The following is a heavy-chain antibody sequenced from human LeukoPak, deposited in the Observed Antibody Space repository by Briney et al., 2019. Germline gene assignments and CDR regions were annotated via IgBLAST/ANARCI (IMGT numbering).Heavy chain of an antibody. CDR2: INPSGGDT. Sequence: ASVKVSCKASGYTFTGYYMHWVRQAPGQGLEWLGIINPSGGDTKCAQKFQGRVTLTRDKSTSTVYMELSSLTSDDTAVYYCARTYCAEDCSIRYFDYWGQGTLVTVSS. D-gene: IGHD2-21*02. CDR3: ARTYCAEDCSIRYFDY. CDR1: GYTFTGYY. V-gene: IGHV1-46*01. J-gene: IGHJ4*02.